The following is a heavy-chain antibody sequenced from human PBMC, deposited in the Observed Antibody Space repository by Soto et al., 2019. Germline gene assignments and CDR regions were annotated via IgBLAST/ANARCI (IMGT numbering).Heavy chain of an antibody. D-gene: IGHD3-10*01. CDR2: IWYDGSNK. CDR1: GFNFSIYG. V-gene: IGHV3-33*01. Sequence: PGASLRLSYKACGFNFSIYGMHWVRQAPGKGLEWVAVIWYDGSNKYYADSVKGRFTISRDNSKNTLYLQMNSLRAEDTAVYYCARVGHLGYYYMDVWGKG. J-gene: IGHJ6*03. CDR3: ARVGHLGYYYMDV.